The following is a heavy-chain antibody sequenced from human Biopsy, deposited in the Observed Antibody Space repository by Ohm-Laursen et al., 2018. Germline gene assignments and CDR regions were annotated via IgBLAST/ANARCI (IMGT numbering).Heavy chain of an antibody. J-gene: IGHJ4*02. D-gene: IGHD2-2*02. CDR3: AKGGYCTTTSCYMDVDY. Sequence: GSLRLSCAASGFSFDNYAMNWVRQAPGKGLEWVSTISGSGGSTYYADSAKGRFTISRDASKNTLYLLMNSLRAEDTAMYYCAKGGYCTTTSCYMDVDYWGQGTLVTVSS. CDR2: ISGSGGST. CDR1: GFSFDNYA. V-gene: IGHV3-23*01.